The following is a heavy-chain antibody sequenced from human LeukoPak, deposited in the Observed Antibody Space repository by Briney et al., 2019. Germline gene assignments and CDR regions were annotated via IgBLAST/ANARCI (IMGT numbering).Heavy chain of an antibody. Sequence: EASVKVSCKASGGTFSSYAISWVRQAPGQGLEWMGIINLSGATTSYAQKFQGRVTMSRDTSTSTVYMELSSLRSEDTAVYYCARDCGGRPGTKVNYFDYWGRGTLVTVSS. CDR3: ARDCGGRPGTKVNYFDY. CDR2: INLSGATT. D-gene: IGHD2-21*01. J-gene: IGHJ4*02. CDR1: GGTFSSYA. V-gene: IGHV1-46*01.